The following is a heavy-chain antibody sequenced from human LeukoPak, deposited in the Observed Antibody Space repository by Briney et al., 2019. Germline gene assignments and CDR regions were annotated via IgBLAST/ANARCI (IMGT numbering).Heavy chain of an antibody. CDR3: ARPDSTSSRSYFPY. V-gene: IGHV1-46*01. CDR2: IHPGRDTT. CDR1: GYPFTNCY. Sequence: ASVKISCKASGYPFTNCYIHWVRQAPGQGLEWMRTIHPGRDTTTYAQNFRGRVTMTRDTSTRTVHMELNSLGSGDTAVYYCARPDSTSSRSYFPYWGQGTLVTVSS. D-gene: IGHD6-6*01. J-gene: IGHJ1*01.